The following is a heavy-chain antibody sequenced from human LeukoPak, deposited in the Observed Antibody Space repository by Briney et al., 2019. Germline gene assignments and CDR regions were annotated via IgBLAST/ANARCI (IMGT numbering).Heavy chain of an antibody. CDR2: ITTSSDSTI. CDR1: GFTFSDYY. V-gene: IGHV3-11*01. D-gene: IGHD3-16*02. Sequence: EGSLRLSCAASGFTFSDYYMSWIRQAPGKGLEWISYITTSSDSTIYYADSVKGRFTVSRDNAENSLYLQMNSLRAEDTAVYYCAREWSYRFRGPFDIWGQGTMVTVSS. CDR3: AREWSYRFRGPFDI. J-gene: IGHJ3*02.